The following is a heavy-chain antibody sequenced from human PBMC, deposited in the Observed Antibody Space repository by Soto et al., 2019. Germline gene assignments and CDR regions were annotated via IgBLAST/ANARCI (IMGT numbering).Heavy chain of an antibody. Sequence: ASVKVSCKASGYTFSNYGVHWVRQAPGQSLEWMGWINAGDGNTKYSRNFQGRVTIARATSASTAYMELSSLRSEDTAVYYCVRDGAVAGNINFDFWGQGTLVTVSS. D-gene: IGHD6-19*01. CDR2: INAGDGNT. V-gene: IGHV1-3*01. J-gene: IGHJ4*02. CDR3: VRDGAVAGNINFDF. CDR1: GYTFSNYG.